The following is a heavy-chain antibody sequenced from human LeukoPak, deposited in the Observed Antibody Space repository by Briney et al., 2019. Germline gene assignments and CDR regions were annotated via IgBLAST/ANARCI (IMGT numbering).Heavy chain of an antibody. D-gene: IGHD4-11*01. V-gene: IGHV3-7*01. J-gene: IGHJ6*02. CDR1: GFTFSSYA. Sequence: PGGSLRLSCAASGFTFSSYAMSWVRQAPGKGLEWVANIDQDGREKYYVDSVKGRFTISRDNAKNSLYLQMNSLRAEDTAVYYCARVETTYYYYGMDVWGQGTTVTASS. CDR2: IDQDGREK. CDR3: ARVETTYYYYGMDV.